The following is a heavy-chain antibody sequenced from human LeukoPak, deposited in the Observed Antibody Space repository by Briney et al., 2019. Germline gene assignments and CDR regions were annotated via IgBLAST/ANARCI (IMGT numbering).Heavy chain of an antibody. Sequence: TGGSLRLSCAASGFTFSSYGMHWVRQAPGKGLGWVAVISYDGSNKYYADSVKGRFTISRDNSKNTLYLQMNSLRAEDTAVYYCAKDERRYCSSTSCSTFDYWGQGTLVTVSS. J-gene: IGHJ4*02. CDR2: ISYDGSNK. CDR1: GFTFSSYG. V-gene: IGHV3-30*18. D-gene: IGHD2-2*01. CDR3: AKDERRYCSSTSCSTFDY.